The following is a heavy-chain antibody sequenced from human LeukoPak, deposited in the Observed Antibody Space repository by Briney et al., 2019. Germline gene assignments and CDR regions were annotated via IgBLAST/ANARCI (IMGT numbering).Heavy chain of an antibody. J-gene: IGHJ3*02. V-gene: IGHV3-48*03. CDR2: ISSSGSTI. CDR1: GFTFSSYE. D-gene: IGHD2-15*01. Sequence: QTGGSLRLSCAASGFTFSSYEMNWVRQAPGKGLEWVSYISSSGSTIYYADSVKGRFTISRDNAKNSLYLQMNSLRAEDTAVYYCARDCGGGSCYGPYDAFDIWGRGTMVTVSS. CDR3: ARDCGGGSCYGPYDAFDI.